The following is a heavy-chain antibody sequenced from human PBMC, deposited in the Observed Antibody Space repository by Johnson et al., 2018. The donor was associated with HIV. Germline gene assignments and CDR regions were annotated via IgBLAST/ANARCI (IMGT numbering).Heavy chain of an antibody. Sequence: QVQLVESGGGVVQPGKSLRLSCVASGFTFSSYGMHWVRQAPGKGLQWVAVIWYDGSNKYYADSVKGRFTISRDNSKNTLYLQMNSLRAEDTAVYYCAKDKAVVTALYDAFDIWGQGTMVTVSS. CDR1: GFTFSSYG. D-gene: IGHD2-21*02. CDR3: AKDKAVVTALYDAFDI. V-gene: IGHV3-33*06. J-gene: IGHJ3*02. CDR2: IWYDGSNK.